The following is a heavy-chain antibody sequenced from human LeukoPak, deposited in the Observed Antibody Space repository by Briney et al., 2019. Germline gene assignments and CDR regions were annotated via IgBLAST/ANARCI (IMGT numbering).Heavy chain of an antibody. V-gene: IGHV3-74*03. CDR2: INNDGSST. Sequence: GGSLRLSCAASGFTFSSRWMHWVRQAPGKGLVWVAQINNDGSSTMYADSVKGRFTISRDNAKNTLYLLLNSLRAEDTAVYYCAKDLREYTSSPRNAFHIWGQGTMVTVSS. D-gene: IGHD6-6*01. CDR1: GFTFSSRW. CDR3: AKDLREYTSSPRNAFHI. J-gene: IGHJ3*02.